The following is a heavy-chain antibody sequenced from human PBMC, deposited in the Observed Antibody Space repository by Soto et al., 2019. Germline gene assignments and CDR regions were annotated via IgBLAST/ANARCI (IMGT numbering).Heavy chain of an antibody. D-gene: IGHD6-19*01. Sequence: GESLKISCKGSGCSFTIYWIGWVRQMPGKGLEWMGIIYPGDSDTRYSPSFQGQVAFSADKSISTAYLQWSGLKASDTAIYYCARRLSTGWFFDFWGQGTLVTVSS. CDR1: GCSFTIYW. J-gene: IGHJ4*02. V-gene: IGHV5-51*01. CDR3: ARRLSTGWFFDF. CDR2: IYPGDSDT.